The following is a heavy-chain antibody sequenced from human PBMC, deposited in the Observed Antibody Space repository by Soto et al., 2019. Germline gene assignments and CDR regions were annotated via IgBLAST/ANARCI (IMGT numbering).Heavy chain of an antibody. D-gene: IGHD3-16*01. J-gene: IGHJ6*02. CDR3: ARGQGLGFPKYYYYYGMDV. CDR2: INHSGST. Sequence: KPSETLSLTCAVYGGSFSGYYWSWIRQPPGKGLEWIGEINHSGSTNYNPSLKSRVTISVDTPKNQFSLKLSSVTAADTAVYYCARGQGLGFPKYYYYYGMDVWGQGTTVTVSS. CDR1: GGSFSGYY. V-gene: IGHV4-34*01.